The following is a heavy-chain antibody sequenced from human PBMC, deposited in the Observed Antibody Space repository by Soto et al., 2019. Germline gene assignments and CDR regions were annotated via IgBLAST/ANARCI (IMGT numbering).Heavy chain of an antibody. CDR2: ISASGGST. D-gene: IGHD1-26*01. CDR3: AKGQNSGTYRFYFDY. J-gene: IGHJ4*02. Sequence: WGSLRLSCAASGITLSSYAMSWVRQAPGKGPEWVSGISASGGSTSYADSVKGRFTISRDNSKNTVYLQMNSLRADDTAVYHCAKGQNSGTYRFYFDYWGQGALVAVSS. CDR1: GITLSSYA. V-gene: IGHV3-23*01.